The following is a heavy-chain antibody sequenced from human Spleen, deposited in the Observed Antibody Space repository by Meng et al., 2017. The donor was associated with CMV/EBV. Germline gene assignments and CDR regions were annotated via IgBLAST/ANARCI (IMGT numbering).Heavy chain of an antibody. CDR2: IYSGGRRT. CDR1: GFTFSSYA. D-gene: IGHD1-26*01. CDR3: AKAHTTPASSSWFDP. V-gene: IGHV3-23*03. Sequence: GESLKISCAASGFTFSSYAMNWVRQAPGKGLECVSVIYSGGRRTDYADFVKGRFTISRDNSKNTLYLQMNSLRVEDTAVYYCAKAHTTPASSSWFDPWGRGTLVTVSS. J-gene: IGHJ5*02.